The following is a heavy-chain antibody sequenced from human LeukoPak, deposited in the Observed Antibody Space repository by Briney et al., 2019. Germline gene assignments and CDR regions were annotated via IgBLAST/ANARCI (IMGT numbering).Heavy chain of an antibody. V-gene: IGHV3-21*01. CDR2: ISSSSSYI. Sequence: GGSLRLSCAASGLTFSSYSMNWVRQAPGKGLEWVSSISSSSSYIYYADSVKGRFTISRDNAKNSLYLQMNSLRAEDTAVYYCARDEEEGCSSTSCPYGMDVWGQGTTVTVSS. D-gene: IGHD2-2*01. J-gene: IGHJ6*02. CDR3: ARDEEEGCSSTSCPYGMDV. CDR1: GLTFSSYS.